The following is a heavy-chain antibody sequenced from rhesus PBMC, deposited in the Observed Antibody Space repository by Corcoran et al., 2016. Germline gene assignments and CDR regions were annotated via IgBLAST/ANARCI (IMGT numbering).Heavy chain of an antibody. V-gene: IGHV4-169*02. CDR3: ARDGGYYGLDS. Sequence: QLQLQESGPGLVKPSETLSVPCAVSGGSISSSYWSWIRQAPVNGLEWIGYIYGSGSSTNYNRSLKRRVTLSLDTSKNQLSLKLSSVTTADTAVYYCARDGGYYGLDSWGQGVVVTVSS. CDR2: IYGSGSST. D-gene: IGHD3-34*01. CDR1: GGSISSSY. J-gene: IGHJ6*01.